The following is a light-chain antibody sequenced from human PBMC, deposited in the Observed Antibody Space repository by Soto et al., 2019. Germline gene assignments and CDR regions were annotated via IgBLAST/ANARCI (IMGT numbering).Light chain of an antibody. CDR3: QQRSNWPTWT. CDR2: DAS. V-gene: IGKV3-11*01. J-gene: IGKJ1*01. Sequence: EIVLXQSPATLSLSPGERATLSCRASQSVSSYLAWYQQKPGQAPRLLIYDASNRATGIPARFSGSGSGTDFTLTISSLEPEDFAVYYCQQRSNWPTWTFGQGTKV. CDR1: QSVSSY.